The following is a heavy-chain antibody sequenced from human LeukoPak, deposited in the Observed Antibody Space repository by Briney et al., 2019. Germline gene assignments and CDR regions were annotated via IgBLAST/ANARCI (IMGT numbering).Heavy chain of an antibody. CDR3: AREGFYFFDF. J-gene: IGHJ4*01. CDR2: IGTTGDT. V-gene: IGHV3-13*01. Sequence: GGSLRLSCAASGFTFTTYDMHWVRQATGKGLEWVSAIGTTGDTYYPGSVKGRFTISRENAKNSLYLQMNSLRAEDSAIYYCAREGFYFFDFWGQGTLVTVSS. CDR1: GFTFTTYD.